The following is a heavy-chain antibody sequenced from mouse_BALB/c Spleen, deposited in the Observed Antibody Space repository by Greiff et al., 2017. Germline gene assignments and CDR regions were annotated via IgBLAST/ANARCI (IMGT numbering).Heavy chain of an antibody. Sequence: VQLKESGPGLVKPSQSLSLTCSVTGYSITSGYYWNWIRQFPGNKLEWMGYISYDGSNNYNPSLKNRISITRDTSKNQFFLKLNSVTTEDTATYYCARGTYGSSYGTFDYWGQGTTLTVSS. CDR3: ARGTYGSSYGTFDY. V-gene: IGHV3-6*02. CDR2: ISYDGSN. CDR1: GYSITSGYY. J-gene: IGHJ2*01. D-gene: IGHD1-1*01.